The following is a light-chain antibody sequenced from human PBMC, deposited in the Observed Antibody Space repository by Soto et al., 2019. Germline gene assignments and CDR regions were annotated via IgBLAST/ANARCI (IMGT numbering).Light chain of an antibody. Sequence: EIVMTQSPATLSVSPGERATLSCRASQSVSSNLVWYQQKPGQAPRLLIYGAFTRATGIPARFSGSGSGTEFTLTISSLQSEDFAVYYCQQYNNWPPYTFGQGTKLEIK. CDR2: GAF. CDR1: QSVSSN. J-gene: IGKJ2*01. V-gene: IGKV3-15*01. CDR3: QQYNNWPPYT.